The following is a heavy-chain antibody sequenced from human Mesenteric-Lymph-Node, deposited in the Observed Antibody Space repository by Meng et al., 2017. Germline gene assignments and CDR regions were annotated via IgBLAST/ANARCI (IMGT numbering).Heavy chain of an antibody. CDR1: GGSISSSNYY. CDR3: ARGQKGYFDL. J-gene: IGHJ2*01. CDR2: IYNSGST. Sequence: QVQLQGSGPGLVKPSKTLSLTCTGSGGSISSSNYYWSWIRQPPGKGLEWSGHIYNSGSTYYNPSLKSRITISVDTSKNQFSLKLSSVTAADTAVYYCARGQKGYFDLWGRGTLVTVSS. V-gene: IGHV4-30-4*01.